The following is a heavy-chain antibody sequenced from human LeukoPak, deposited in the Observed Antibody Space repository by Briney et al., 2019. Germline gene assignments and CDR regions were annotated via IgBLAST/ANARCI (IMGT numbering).Heavy chain of an antibody. D-gene: IGHD4-11*01. Sequence: SETLSLTCTVSDDSIGNYYWSWIRQSPGKGLEWIGYIYFSGSTNYNPSLKRRVTMSVVTSKNQFSLRLTSVTAADTATYCCARVGGSNFYNYGMDVWGQGTTVIVSS. J-gene: IGHJ6*02. CDR3: ARVGGSNFYNYGMDV. V-gene: IGHV4-59*01. CDR1: DDSIGNYY. CDR2: IYFSGST.